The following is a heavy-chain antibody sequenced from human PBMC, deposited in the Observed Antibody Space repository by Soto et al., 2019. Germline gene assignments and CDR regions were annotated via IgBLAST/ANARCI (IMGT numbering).Heavy chain of an antibody. CDR2: ISPDTGNT. Sequence: ASVKVSCKASGYSFTIYGISWVRQAPGQGLEWMGWISPDTGNTNYAQKVQHRVTMTTDTPTTTAYMELRNLTSDDTALYFCAREGTIRTDAFDIWRQGTMVTVSS. V-gene: IGHV1-18*01. J-gene: IGHJ3*02. CDR1: GYSFTIYG. CDR3: AREGTIRTDAFDI. D-gene: IGHD2-2*02.